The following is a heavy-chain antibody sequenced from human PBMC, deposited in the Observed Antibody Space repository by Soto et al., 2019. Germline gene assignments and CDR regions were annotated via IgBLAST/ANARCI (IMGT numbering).Heavy chain of an antibody. CDR2: INHSGST. J-gene: IGHJ4*02. V-gene: IGHV4-34*01. D-gene: IGHD3-3*01. Sequence: LPETLSLTCAVYGGSFSGYYWSWIRQPPGKGLEWIGEINHSGSTNYNPSLKSRVTISVDTSKNQFSLKLSSVTAADTAVYYCARGTKYYDFWSGYPNYFDYWGQGTLVTVSS. CDR3: ARGTKYYDFWSGYPNYFDY. CDR1: GGSFSGYY.